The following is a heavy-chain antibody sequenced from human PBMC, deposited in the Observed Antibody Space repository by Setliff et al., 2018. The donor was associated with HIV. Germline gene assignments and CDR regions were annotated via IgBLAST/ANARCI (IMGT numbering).Heavy chain of an antibody. CDR1: EFVFTSYS. D-gene: IGHD3-22*01. V-gene: IGHV3-21*01. Sequence: PGGSLRLSCVASEFVFTSYSMNWVRQAPGKGLEWVSSISSTGSFIYYSDSVKGRFTISRDNAKNSLYLQRNSLRAEDTAVYYCARDHRPYFYDKAWFDPWGQGTLVTVSS. J-gene: IGHJ5*02. CDR3: ARDHRPYFYDKAWFDP. CDR2: ISSTGSFI.